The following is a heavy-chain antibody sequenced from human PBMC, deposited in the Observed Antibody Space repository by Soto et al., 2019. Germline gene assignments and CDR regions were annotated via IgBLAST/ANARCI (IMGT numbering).Heavy chain of an antibody. Sequence: XXSLRLSYAASGFTFSSYAMRWVPQAPGKGLEWVSVISGGGGSTYYADSVKGRFTISRDNSQETLYLQMNSLRAEDTAVYYCAKDVYGSTIYYLDFWGQGTLVTVSS. D-gene: IGHD6-13*01. CDR1: GFTFSSYA. CDR3: AKDVYGSTIYYLDF. J-gene: IGHJ4*02. CDR2: ISGGGGST. V-gene: IGHV3-23*01.